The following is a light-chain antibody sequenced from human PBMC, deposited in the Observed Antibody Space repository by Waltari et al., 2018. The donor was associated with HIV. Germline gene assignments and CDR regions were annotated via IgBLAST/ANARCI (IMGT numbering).Light chain of an antibody. CDR1: NSDIGGSNF. J-gene: IGLJ7*01. CDR2: DVS. CDR3: CSYSSGNTYAV. V-gene: IGLV2-14*03. Sequence: QSALTQPASVSGSPGQSITISCAGTNSDIGGSNFVSWYQQHPGKAPKLMIYDVSTRPSGVSNRFSGSKSGNTASLTISGLQAEDEADYYCCSYSSGNTYAVFGGGTQLTVL.